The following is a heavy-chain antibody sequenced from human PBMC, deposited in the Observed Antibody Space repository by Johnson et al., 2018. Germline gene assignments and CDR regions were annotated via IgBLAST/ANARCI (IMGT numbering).Heavy chain of an antibody. CDR1: GGTFNSDA. V-gene: IGHV1-69*12. J-gene: IGHJ4*02. D-gene: IGHD6-19*01. CDR3: ARDGAGSGWYPFDS. Sequence: QVQLVQSGAEVKKHGSSVKVSCKASGGTFNSDAISWVRQAPGQGLEWMGGILPIFATANYAPKLKGIVTITADASTSTVYMELSSLRSEDTAGYLGARDGAGSGWYPFDSWGQGTLITVSS. CDR2: ILPIFATA.